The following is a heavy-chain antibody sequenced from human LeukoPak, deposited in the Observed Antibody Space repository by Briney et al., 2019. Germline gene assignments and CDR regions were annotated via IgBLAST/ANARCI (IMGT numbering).Heavy chain of an antibody. J-gene: IGHJ4*02. V-gene: IGHV3-30*18. CDR2: ISYEGGTQ. CDR3: AKNAVAGKAYFDY. D-gene: IGHD6-19*01. CDR1: GVTLSPYG. Sequence: PGGSLRLSCAASGVTLSPYGMHWVRQAPGKGLEWVAVISYEGGTQHYADSVKGRFTISRDNSKNTLYLQMNSLRAEDTAVYYCAKNAVAGKAYFDYWGQGTLVTVSS.